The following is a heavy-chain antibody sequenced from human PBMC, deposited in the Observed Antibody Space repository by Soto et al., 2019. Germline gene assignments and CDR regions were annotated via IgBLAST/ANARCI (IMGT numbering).Heavy chain of an antibody. J-gene: IGHJ4*02. Sequence: GGPLRLSCEVSGFTFSAYGMHWVRQAPGKGREGVAAISQDGTKKNDGDTGKGRFTISRHNSKKPLYLQMNSLRPEDTALYSCAKDAYYSSRSASYIFDSWGQGTLVTVSS. V-gene: IGHV3-30*18. CDR2: ISQDGTKK. CDR1: GFTFSAYG. CDR3: AKDAYYSSRSASYIFDS. D-gene: IGHD3-22*01.